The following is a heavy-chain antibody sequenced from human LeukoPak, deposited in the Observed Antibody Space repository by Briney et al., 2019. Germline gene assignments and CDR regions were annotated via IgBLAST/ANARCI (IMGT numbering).Heavy chain of an antibody. Sequence: GASVKVSCKASGYTSTGYYMHWVRAGLGQGVEWMGCINPNSGVTNSAQKLQGTVTMTRDTFICTALMDICRLRSVDTPVYYCSRSRVPTIRNFDYWGQGTLVTGSS. V-gene: IGHV1-2*02. D-gene: IGHD5-12*01. CDR2: INPNSGVT. J-gene: IGHJ4*02. CDR1: GYTSTGYY. CDR3: SRSRVPTIRNFDY.